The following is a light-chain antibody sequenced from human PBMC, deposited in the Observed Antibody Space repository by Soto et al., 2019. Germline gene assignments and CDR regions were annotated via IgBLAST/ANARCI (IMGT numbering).Light chain of an antibody. CDR3: SSYSVTSSHYV. CDR1: SSDIGGYNY. J-gene: IGLJ1*01. Sequence: QSALTQPASVSGSPGQSITISCTGNSSDIGGYNYVSWYQHHPGKAPKLLIYEVSNRPSGVSHRFSGSKSGKTASLIISGLQSEDEADYYCSSYSVTSSHYVFGSGTKLTVL. CDR2: EVS. V-gene: IGLV2-14*01.